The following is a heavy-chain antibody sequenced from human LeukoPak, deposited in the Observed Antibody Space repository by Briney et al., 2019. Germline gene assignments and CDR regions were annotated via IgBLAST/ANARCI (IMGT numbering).Heavy chain of an antibody. D-gene: IGHD3-10*01. CDR3: VTGSSERDYYDSGTYYLGDS. CDR2: FDSEDGKT. J-gene: IGHJ4*02. V-gene: IGHV1-24*01. CDR1: GAILIELS. Sequence: ASVKVSCKVSGAILIELSIHWVRQSPGKGLEWMGGFDSEDGKTKAAQSLLDRVSLTEDTSLATAYMELRSLTSEDTAVYYCVTGSSERDYYDSGTYYLGDSWGQGTVVTVSS.